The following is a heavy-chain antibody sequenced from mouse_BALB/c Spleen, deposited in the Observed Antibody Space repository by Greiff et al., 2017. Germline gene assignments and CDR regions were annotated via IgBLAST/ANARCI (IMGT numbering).Heavy chain of an antibody. D-gene: IGHD2-4*01. CDR2: INSNGGST. Sequence: EVKLVESGGGLVQPGGSLKLPCAASGFTFSSYGMSWVRQTPDKRLELVATINSNGGSTYYPDSVKGRFTISRDNAKNTLYLQMSSLKSEDTAMYYCARDPLYYDYGPWFAYWGQGTLVTVSA. J-gene: IGHJ3*01. V-gene: IGHV5-6-3*01. CDR3: ARDPLYYDYGPWFAY. CDR1: GFTFSSYG.